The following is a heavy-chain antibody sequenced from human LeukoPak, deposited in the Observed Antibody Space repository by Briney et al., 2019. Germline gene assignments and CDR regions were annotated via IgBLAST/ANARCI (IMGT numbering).Heavy chain of an antibody. CDR2: ISSSSYI. J-gene: IGHJ4*02. Sequence: GGSLRLSCAASGFTLSSHSMNWVRQAPGKGLEWVASISSSSYIYYADSVKGRFTISRDNAKNSLFLQMNSLRAEDTAVYYCARDSRDDYWGQGTLVTVSS. CDR1: GFTLSSHS. CDR3: ARDSRDDY. D-gene: IGHD2/OR15-2a*01. V-gene: IGHV3-21*01.